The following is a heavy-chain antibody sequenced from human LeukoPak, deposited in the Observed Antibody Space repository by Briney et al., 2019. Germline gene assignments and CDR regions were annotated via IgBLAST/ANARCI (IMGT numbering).Heavy chain of an antibody. CDR2: ISFDGSDK. J-gene: IGHJ4*02. CDR3: ARESAAAGTSFDY. V-gene: IGHV3-30*03. CDR1: GFTFNNYG. D-gene: IGHD6-13*01. Sequence: PGGSLRLSCAGSGFTFNNYGIHWVRQAPGKGLEWVAVISFDGSDKYYADSVKGRFTISRDHSKNTLYLQMNSLRTEDTAVYYCARESAAAGTSFDYWGQGTLVTVSS.